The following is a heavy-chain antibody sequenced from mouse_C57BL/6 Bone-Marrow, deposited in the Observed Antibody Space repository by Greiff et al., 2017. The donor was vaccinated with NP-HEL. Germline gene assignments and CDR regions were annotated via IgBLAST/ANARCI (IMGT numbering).Heavy chain of an antibody. J-gene: IGHJ1*03. D-gene: IGHD1-1*02. CDR2: ISSGGDDI. CDR3: TRETLWGLRGYFDV. Sequence: EVKLMESGEGLVKPGGSLKLSCAASGFTFSSYAMSWVRQTPEKRLEWVAYISSGGDDIYYADTVKGRFTISRDNARNTLYLQMSSLKSEDTYMYYCTRETLWGLRGYFDVWGTGTTVTVSS. CDR1: GFTFSSYA. V-gene: IGHV5-9-1*02.